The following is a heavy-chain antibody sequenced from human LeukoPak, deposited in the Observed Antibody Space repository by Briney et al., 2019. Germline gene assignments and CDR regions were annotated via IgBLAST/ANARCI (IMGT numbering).Heavy chain of an antibody. V-gene: IGHV4-34*01. D-gene: IGHD6-19*01. CDR1: GGSFSGYY. Sequence: PSETLSLTCAVYGGSFSGYYWSWIRQPPGKGLEWIGEINHSGSTNYNPSLKSRVTISVDTSKNQFSLKLSSVTAADTAVYYCARYVEQWLGGRDYYYMDVWGKGPTVTVSS. CDR3: ARYVEQWLGGRDYYYMDV. CDR2: INHSGST. J-gene: IGHJ6*03.